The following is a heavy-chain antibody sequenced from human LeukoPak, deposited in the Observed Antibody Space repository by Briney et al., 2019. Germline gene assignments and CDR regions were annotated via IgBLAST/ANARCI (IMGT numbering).Heavy chain of an antibody. CDR3: AKDGYSSGWFNTY. CDR2: ISGSGGST. J-gene: IGHJ4*02. V-gene: IGHV3-23*01. CDR1: GFTLSSYA. D-gene: IGHD6-19*01. Sequence: GGSLRLSCAASGFTLSSYAMSWVRQAPGKGLEWVSAISGSGGSTYYADSVRGRFTISRDNSKNTLYLQMNSLRAEDTAVYYCAKDGYSSGWFNTYWGQGTLSPSPQ.